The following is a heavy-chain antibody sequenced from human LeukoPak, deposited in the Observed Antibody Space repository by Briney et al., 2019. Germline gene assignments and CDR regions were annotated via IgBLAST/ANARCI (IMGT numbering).Heavy chain of an antibody. V-gene: IGHV4-59*01. CDR3: ARSRGGYGDYGSWFDP. Sequence: KPSETLSLTCTVSGGSIGSFFWSWIRQPPGKALEWIGYIHYSGSTKYNPSLKSRVTISVDTSENQFSLTLNSVTAADTAVYYCARSRGGYGDYGSWFDPWGQGILVTVSS. CDR1: GGSIGSFF. CDR2: IHYSGST. D-gene: IGHD3-16*01. J-gene: IGHJ5*02.